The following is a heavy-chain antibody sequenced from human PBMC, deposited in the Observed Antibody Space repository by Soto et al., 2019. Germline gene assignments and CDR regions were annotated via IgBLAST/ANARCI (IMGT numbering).Heavy chain of an antibody. Sequence: PGGSLRLSCVASGFTFSSYGMHWVRQAPGKGLEWVAIISYDGSNTYYADSVKGRFTISRDNSKNTLYLQMNSLRAEDTAVYYCAKEMRITMVRGVIHPYFDYWGQGTLVTVSS. J-gene: IGHJ4*02. D-gene: IGHD3-10*01. V-gene: IGHV3-30*18. CDR2: ISYDGSNT. CDR1: GFTFSSYG. CDR3: AKEMRITMVRGVIHPYFDY.